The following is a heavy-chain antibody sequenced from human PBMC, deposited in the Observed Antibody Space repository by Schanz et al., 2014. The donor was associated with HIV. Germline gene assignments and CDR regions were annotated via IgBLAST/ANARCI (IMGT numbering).Heavy chain of an antibody. CDR1: GDTFTNYA. D-gene: IGHD2-15*01. V-gene: IGHV1-18*01. J-gene: IGHJ4*02. Sequence: QVQLVQSGAEMKKPGASVKVSCKASGDTFTNYAINWVRQAPGQGLEWMGWISNYIGNTDYAQNLQGRVTMTADTFTNIAYMELRSLTSDDTAVYYCARGSCSGGTCYSGDHWGQGTLVTVSA. CDR2: ISNYIGNT. CDR3: ARGSCSGGTCYSGDH.